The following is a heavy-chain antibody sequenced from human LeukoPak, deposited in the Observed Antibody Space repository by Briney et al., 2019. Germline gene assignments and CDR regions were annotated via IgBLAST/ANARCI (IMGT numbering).Heavy chain of an antibody. D-gene: IGHD2-15*01. CDR1: GFTFSSYW. CDR2: INSGGSST. CDR3: ARSYCRGGSCYSGDAFDL. V-gene: IGHV3-74*01. Sequence: VGSLRLSCAASGFTFSSYWMHWVRQAPGKGLVWVSHINSGGSSTTYADSVKGRFTISRDNARDTLYLQMNSLRAEDTAVYYCARSYCRGGSCYSGDAFDLWGQGTMVTVSS. J-gene: IGHJ3*01.